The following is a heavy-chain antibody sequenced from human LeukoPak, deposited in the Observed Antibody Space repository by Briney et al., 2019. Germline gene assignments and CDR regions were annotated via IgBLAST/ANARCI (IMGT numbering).Heavy chain of an antibody. CDR1: GFTFSNYA. D-gene: IGHD3-10*01. J-gene: IGHJ4*02. CDR3: ARDPLLSHQRGYFDS. CDR2: ISYDGSNK. Sequence: GGSLRLSCAVSGFTFSNYAMHWVRQAPGKVLEWVAVISYDGSNKYYADSLKGRFTISRDNSKNTLYLQMNSLRAEDTAVYFCARDPLLSHQRGYFDSWGQGTLVTVSS. V-gene: IGHV3-30-3*01.